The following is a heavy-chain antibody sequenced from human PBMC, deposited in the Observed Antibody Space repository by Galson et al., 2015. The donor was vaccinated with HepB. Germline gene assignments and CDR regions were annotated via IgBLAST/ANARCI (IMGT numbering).Heavy chain of an antibody. CDR3: AKKGSNYGLVYFDY. V-gene: IGHV3-30*18. J-gene: IGHJ4*02. D-gene: IGHD4-11*01. CDR2: ISYDGSNK. CDR1: GFTFSSYG. Sequence: SLRLSCAASGFTFSSYGMHWVRQAPGKGLEWVAVISYDGSNKYYADSVKGRFTISRDNSMNTLYLQMNSLRAEDTAVYYCAKKGSNYGLVYFDYWGQGTLVTVSS.